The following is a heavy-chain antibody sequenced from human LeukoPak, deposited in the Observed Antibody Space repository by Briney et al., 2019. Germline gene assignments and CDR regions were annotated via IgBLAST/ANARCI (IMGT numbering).Heavy chain of an antibody. CDR2: IYHSGNT. CDR3: AKMSSSSSWFDP. V-gene: IGHV4-30-2*01. CDR1: GGSMSSGGYS. D-gene: IGHD6-6*01. J-gene: IGHJ5*02. Sequence: KSSETLSLTCAVSGGSMSSGGYSWSWIRQPPGKGLEFIGYIYHSGNTYYIPSLKSRVTISVDRSKNQLSLKLTSVTAADTAVYFCAKMSSSSSWFDPWGQGTLVTVSS.